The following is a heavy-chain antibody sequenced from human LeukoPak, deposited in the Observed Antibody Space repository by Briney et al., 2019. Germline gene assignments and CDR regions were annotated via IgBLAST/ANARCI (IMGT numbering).Heavy chain of an antibody. Sequence: PSETLSLTCTVSGVSISSGYYYWTWIRQHPGKGLEWIGYIYYSGSTYYNPSLKSRVTISVDTSKNQFSLKLSSVTAADTAVYYCARTGIAAAGNHDYWGQGTLVTVSS. CDR2: IYYSGST. J-gene: IGHJ4*02. D-gene: IGHD6-13*01. V-gene: IGHV4-31*03. CDR1: GVSISSGYYY. CDR3: ARTGIAAAGNHDY.